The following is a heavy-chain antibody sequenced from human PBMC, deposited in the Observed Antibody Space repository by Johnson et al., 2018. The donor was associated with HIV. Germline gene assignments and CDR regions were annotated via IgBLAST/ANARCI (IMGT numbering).Heavy chain of an antibody. Sequence: VQLVESGGGVVQPGRSLRLSCGASAFTFSSNDMKWVRQAPGKGLEWVAVIWYDGSNKYYADSVKGRFTISRDNSKNTLYLQMNSLRAEDTAVYYCARFDSGWQWQGLDIWGQGTMVTVSS. CDR2: IWYDGSNK. D-gene: IGHD6-19*01. J-gene: IGHJ3*02. CDR3: ARFDSGWQWQGLDI. CDR1: AFTFSSND. V-gene: IGHV3-33*08.